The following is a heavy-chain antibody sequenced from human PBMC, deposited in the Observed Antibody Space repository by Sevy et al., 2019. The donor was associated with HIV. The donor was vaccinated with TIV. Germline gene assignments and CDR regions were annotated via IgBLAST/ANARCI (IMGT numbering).Heavy chain of an antibody. D-gene: IGHD5-18*01. Sequence: SETLSLTCTVSGGSISSYYWSWIRQPPGKGLEWIGYIYYSGSTNYNPSLKGRVTISVDTSKNQFSLKLSSVTAADTAVYSCARAPLPTAMVIMYDYWGQGTLVTVSS. CDR3: ARAPLPTAMVIMYDY. CDR1: GGSISSYY. J-gene: IGHJ4*02. CDR2: IYYSGST. V-gene: IGHV4-59*12.